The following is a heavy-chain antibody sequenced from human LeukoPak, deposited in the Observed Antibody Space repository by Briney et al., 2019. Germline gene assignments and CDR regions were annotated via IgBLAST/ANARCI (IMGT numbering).Heavy chain of an antibody. CDR3: ARGGYDYVWGGYRRNWFDP. V-gene: IGHV4-39*07. CDR2: IYYSGST. D-gene: IGHD3-16*02. J-gene: IGHJ5*02. CDR1: GGSISSSSYY. Sequence: SETLSLTCTVSGGSISSSSYYWGWIRQPPGKGLEWIGSIYYSGSTYYNPSLKSRVTISVDTSKNQFSLKLSSVTAADTAVYYCARGGYDYVWGGYRRNWFDPWGQGTLVTVSS.